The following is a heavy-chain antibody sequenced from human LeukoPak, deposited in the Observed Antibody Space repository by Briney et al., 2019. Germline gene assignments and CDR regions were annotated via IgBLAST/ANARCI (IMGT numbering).Heavy chain of an antibody. CDR2: TYYRSKWYN. CDR3: ARELVSSSSYYYYYYYMDV. CDR1: GDSVSSNSAA. V-gene: IGHV6-1*01. D-gene: IGHD6-6*01. Sequence: SQTLSLTCAISGDSVSSNSAAWNWIRQSPSRGLEWLGRTYYRSKWYNDYAVSVKSRITINPDTSKNQFSLQLNSVTPEDTAAYYCARELVSSSSYYYYYYYMDVWGKGTTVTVSS. J-gene: IGHJ6*03.